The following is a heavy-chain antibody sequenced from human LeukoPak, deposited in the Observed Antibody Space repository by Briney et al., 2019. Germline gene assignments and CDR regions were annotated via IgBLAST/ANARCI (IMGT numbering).Heavy chain of an antibody. D-gene: IGHD3-22*01. J-gene: IGHJ4*02. Sequence: SETLSLTCTVSGDSVSSDSYYWSWIRQPPGKGLEWIGYIYYSGTTKQNPSLKSRVTLSVDTSKHQLYLKLNSVTAADTAVYYCARDSRGYYDSSGYFDHWGQGTLVTVSS. CDR2: IYYSGTT. V-gene: IGHV4-61*01. CDR1: GDSVSSDSYY. CDR3: ARDSRGYYDSSGYFDH.